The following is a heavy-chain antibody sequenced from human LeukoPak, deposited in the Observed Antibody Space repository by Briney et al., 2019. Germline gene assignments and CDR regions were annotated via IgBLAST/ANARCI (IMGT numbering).Heavy chain of an antibody. CDR3: AKAGGSYYGWFDP. CDR1: GFTFSSYG. CDR2: IRYDGSNK. Sequence: PGGSLRLSCAASGFTFSSYGMHWVRQAPGKGLEWVAFIRYDGSNKYYADSVKGRFTISRDNSKNTLYLQMNSLRAEDTAVYYCAKAGGSYYGWFDPWGQGTLVTVSS. D-gene: IGHD1-26*01. J-gene: IGHJ5*02. V-gene: IGHV3-30*02.